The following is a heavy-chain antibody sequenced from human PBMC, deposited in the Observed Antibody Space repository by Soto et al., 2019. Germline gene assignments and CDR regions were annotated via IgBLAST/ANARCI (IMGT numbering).Heavy chain of an antibody. Sequence: EVRLVESGGGLVQPGGSLRLSCAASGLTFSSSVMHWVRQAPGKGLEYVSAISPSGHDTFYADSVTGRFTVSRDNSKNTLYLQVGSLRAEDVAVYYCATEKIGSGNFSMFSWGQGTLVAVSS. CDR2: ISPSGHDT. D-gene: IGHD3-10*01. CDR1: GLTFSSSV. J-gene: IGHJ5*02. CDR3: ATEKIGSGNFSMFS. V-gene: IGHV3-64*07.